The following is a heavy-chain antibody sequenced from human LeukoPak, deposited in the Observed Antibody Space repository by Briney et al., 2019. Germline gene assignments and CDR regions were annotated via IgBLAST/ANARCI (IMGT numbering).Heavy chain of an antibody. D-gene: IGHD3-10*01. CDR1: GFTFSSYA. CDR3: AKDLWFGEFAYYYYGMDV. CDR2: ISGSGGST. V-gene: IGHV3-23*01. Sequence: PGGSLRLSWAASGFTFSSYAMSWVRQAPGKGLEWVSAISGSGGSTCYADSVKGRFTISRDNSKNTLYLQIDSLRAEDTAVYYCAKDLWFGEFAYYYYGMDVWGQGTTVTVSS. J-gene: IGHJ6*02.